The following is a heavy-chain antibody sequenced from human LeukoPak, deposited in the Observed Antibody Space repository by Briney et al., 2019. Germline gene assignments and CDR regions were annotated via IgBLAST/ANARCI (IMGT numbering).Heavy chain of an antibody. V-gene: IGHV1-18*01. CDR1: GYTFTRYG. Sequence: GASVKVSCKASGYTFTRYGISWVGQAPGEGREWMGWISDYNGKKNYAKKLQGRVTMTTDTSTSTAYMELRSLRSDDTAVYYCARVGLGYSSSSYHDYWGQGTLVTVSS. J-gene: IGHJ4*02. CDR3: ARVGLGYSSSSYHDY. CDR2: ISDYNGKK. D-gene: IGHD6-6*01.